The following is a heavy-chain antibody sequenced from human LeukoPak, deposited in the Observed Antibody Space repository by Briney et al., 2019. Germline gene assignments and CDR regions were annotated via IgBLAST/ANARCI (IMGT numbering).Heavy chain of an antibody. J-gene: IGHJ6*02. CDR1: GFTFSSYW. CDR2: IKQDGSEK. V-gene: IGHV3-7*01. Sequence: GGSLRLSCAASGFTFSSYWMSWVRQAPGKGLEWVANIKQDGSEKYYVDSVKGRFTISRDNAKNSLYLQMNSLRAEDTAVYYCARDQEAQGYYYYGMDVWGQGTTVTVSS. CDR3: ARDQEAQGYYYYGMDV.